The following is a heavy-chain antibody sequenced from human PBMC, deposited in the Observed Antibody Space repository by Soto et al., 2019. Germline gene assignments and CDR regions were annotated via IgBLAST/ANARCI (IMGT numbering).Heavy chain of an antibody. CDR2: IYHRGST. J-gene: IGHJ4*02. V-gene: IGHV4-30-2*01. CDR3: ARAYPNYDSSGYSRMRGEDY. CDR1: GGSISSGGYS. Sequence: SSETLSLTCAVSGGSISSGGYSWSWIRQPPGKGLEWIGYIYHRGSTYYKQSLKRRVTKSVDRSKNQFSLKLSSVTAADTAVYYFARAYPNYDSSGYSRMRGEDYWGQGTLVTVSS. D-gene: IGHD3-22*01.